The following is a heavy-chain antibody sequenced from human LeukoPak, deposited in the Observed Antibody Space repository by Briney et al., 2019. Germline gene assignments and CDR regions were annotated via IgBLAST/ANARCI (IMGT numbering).Heavy chain of an antibody. D-gene: IGHD6-13*01. V-gene: IGHV3-30*02. CDR2: IRYDGSNK. CDR1: GFTFSSYG. CDR3: ARVGQQLVREFDY. Sequence: GGSLRLSCAASGFTFSSYGMHWVRQAPGKGLEWVAFIRYDGSNKYYADSVKGRFTISRDNSKNTLYLQMNSLRAEDTAVYYCARVGQQLVREFDYWGQGTLVTVSS. J-gene: IGHJ4*02.